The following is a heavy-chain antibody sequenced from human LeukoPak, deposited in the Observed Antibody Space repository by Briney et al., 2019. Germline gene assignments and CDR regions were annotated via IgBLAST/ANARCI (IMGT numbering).Heavy chain of an antibody. CDR2: IYFSGST. CDR1: GGSISSYY. D-gene: IGHD1-1*01. Sequence: SETLSLTCTVSGGSISSYYWSWIRQPPGKGLEWIGYIYFSGSTSYNPSLKSRVTISVDTSKNQFSLKLSSVTAADTAVYYCASSGTTGTTHYYYYYMDVWGKGTTVTISS. CDR3: ASSGTTGTTHYYYYYMDV. V-gene: IGHV4-59*12. J-gene: IGHJ6*03.